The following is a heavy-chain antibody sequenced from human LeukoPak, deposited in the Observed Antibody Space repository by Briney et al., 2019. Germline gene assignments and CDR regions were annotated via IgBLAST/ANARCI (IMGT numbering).Heavy chain of an antibody. CDR2: INPSGGST. CDR1: GGTFSSYT. D-gene: IGHD6-19*01. CDR3: ARDSIAVAGTFVY. Sequence: ASVKVSCKASGGTFSSYTISWVRQAPGQGLEWMGIINPSGGSTSYAQKFQGRATMTRDTSTSTVYMELSSLRSEDTAVYYCARDSIAVAGTFVYWGQGTLVTVSS. J-gene: IGHJ4*02. V-gene: IGHV1-46*01.